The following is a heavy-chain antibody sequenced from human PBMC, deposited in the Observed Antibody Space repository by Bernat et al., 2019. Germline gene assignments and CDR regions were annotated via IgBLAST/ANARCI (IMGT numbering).Heavy chain of an antibody. D-gene: IGHD2-15*01. CDR1: GYTFTGYY. J-gene: IGHJ6*03. CDR2: INPNSGGT. CDR3: ATPNGYCSGGSCPLGYYYYYMDV. V-gene: IGHV1-2*06. Sequence: QVQLVQSGAEVKKPGASVKVSCKASGYTFTGYYMHWVRQAPGQGLEWMGRINPNSGGTNYAQKFHGRVTMTRDTSISTAYMELSSLRSEDTAVYYCATPNGYCSGGSCPLGYYYYYMDVWGKGTTVTVSS.